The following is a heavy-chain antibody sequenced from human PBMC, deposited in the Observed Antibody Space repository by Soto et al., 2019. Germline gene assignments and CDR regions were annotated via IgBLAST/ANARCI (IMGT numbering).Heavy chain of an antibody. CDR1: GGSISSGGYY. J-gene: IGHJ4*02. CDR2: IYYSGST. D-gene: IGHD3-10*01. Sequence: NPSETLSLTCTVSGGSISSGGYYWSWIRQHPGKGLEWIGYIYYSGSTYYNPSLKSRVTISVDTSKNQFSLKLSSVTAADTAVYYCARDEVRGGMYYWGQGTLVTVSS. CDR3: ARDEVRGGMYY. V-gene: IGHV4-31*03.